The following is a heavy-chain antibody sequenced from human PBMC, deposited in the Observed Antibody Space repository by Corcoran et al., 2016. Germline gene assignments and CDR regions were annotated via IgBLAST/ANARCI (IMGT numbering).Heavy chain of an antibody. V-gene: IGHV1-69*01. CDR2: IIPIFGTA. CDR3: AREAGYCSSTSCYTYFDY. Sequence: QVQLVQSGAEVKKPGSSVKVSCKASGGTFSSYAISWVRQAPGQGLEWMGGIIPIFGTANYAQKFQGRVTITADESTSTAYMELSSLRSEDTAVYYCAREAGYCSSTSCYTYFDYWGQGTLVTVSS. CDR1: GGTFSSYA. D-gene: IGHD2-2*02. J-gene: IGHJ4*02.